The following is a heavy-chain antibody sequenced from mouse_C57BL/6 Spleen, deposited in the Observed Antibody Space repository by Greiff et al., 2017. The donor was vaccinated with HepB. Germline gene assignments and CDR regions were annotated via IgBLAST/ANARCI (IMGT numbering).Heavy chain of an antibody. D-gene: IGHD2-5*01. Sequence: VQLQQSGPVLVKPGASVKMSCKASGYTFTDYYMNWVKQSHGQSLEWIGVINPYNGGTSYNQKFKGKATLTVDKSSSTAYMELNSLTSEDSAVYYCARSYSNYFAWFAYWGQGTLVTVSA. V-gene: IGHV1-19*01. CDR2: INPYNGGT. J-gene: IGHJ3*01. CDR3: ARSYSNYFAWFAY. CDR1: GYTFTDYY.